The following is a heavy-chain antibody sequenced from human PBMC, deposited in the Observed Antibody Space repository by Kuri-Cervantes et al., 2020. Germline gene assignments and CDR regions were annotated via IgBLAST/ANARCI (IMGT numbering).Heavy chain of an antibody. Sequence: SETLSLTCTVSGGSISSSSYYWGWIRQPPGKGLEWIGSIYYSGSTYYNPSLKSRVTISVDTSKNQFSLKLTSVTAADTAVYYCARDRLAMVVWGQGALVTVSS. V-gene: IGHV4-39*07. CDR2: IYYSGST. D-gene: IGHD5-18*01. J-gene: IGHJ4*02. CDR1: GGSISSSSYY. CDR3: ARDRLAMVV.